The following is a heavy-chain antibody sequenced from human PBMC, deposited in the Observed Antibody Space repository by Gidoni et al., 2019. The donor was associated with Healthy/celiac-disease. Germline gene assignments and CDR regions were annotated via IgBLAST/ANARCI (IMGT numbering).Heavy chain of an antibody. CDR3: TRHQFGDQLGNWFDP. J-gene: IGHJ5*02. D-gene: IGHD3-10*01. V-gene: IGHV3-73*02. Sequence: EVQLVESGGGLVQPGGSLKLSCAASGFPSSGSAMHWVRQASGKGLGWVGRIRSKANSYATAYAASVKGRFTISRDDSKNTAYLQMNSLKTEDTAVYYCTRHQFGDQLGNWFDPWGQGTLVTVSS. CDR1: GFPSSGSA. CDR2: IRSKANSYAT.